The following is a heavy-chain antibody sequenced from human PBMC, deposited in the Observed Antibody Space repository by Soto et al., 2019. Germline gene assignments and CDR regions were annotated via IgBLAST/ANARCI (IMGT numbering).Heavy chain of an antibody. CDR3: ARLAPRLRSRGYYFDY. CDR2: IYYSGST. CDR1: GGSISSSSYY. Sequence: PSETLSLTCTVSGGSISSSSYYWGWIRQPPGKGLEWIGSIYYSGSTYYNPSLKSRVTIPVDTSKNQFSLKLSSVTAADTAVYYCARLAPRLRSRGYYFDYWGQGTLVTVSS. V-gene: IGHV4-39*01. D-gene: IGHD4-17*01. J-gene: IGHJ4*02.